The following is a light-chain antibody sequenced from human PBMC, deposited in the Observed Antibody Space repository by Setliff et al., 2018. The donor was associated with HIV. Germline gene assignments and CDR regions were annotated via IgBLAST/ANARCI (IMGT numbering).Light chain of an antibody. J-gene: IGLJ2*01. CDR2: NVS. CDR1: SSDVGGYNY. CDR3: ASYTFTGTSYVV. V-gene: IGLV2-14*03. Sequence: QSALTQPPSASGSPGQSVTISCTGTSSDVGGYNYVAWYQHHPGKAPKLMIYNVSQRPSGFSSRFSGSKSGNTASLTISGLQVEDEADYYCASYTFTGTSYVVFGGGTKVTVL.